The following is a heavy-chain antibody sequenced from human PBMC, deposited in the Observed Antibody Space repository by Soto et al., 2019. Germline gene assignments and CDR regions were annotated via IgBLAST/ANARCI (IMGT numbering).Heavy chain of an antibody. CDR1: GGSISSSSYY. V-gene: IGHV4-39*07. J-gene: IGHJ4*02. CDR3: ATTYSSSWYSGPDY. Sequence: SETLSLTCTVSGGSISSSSYYWGWIRQPPGKGLEWIGSIYYSGSTNYNPSLKSRVTISLDTSKNQCSLKLSSVTATDTAVYYCATTYSSSWYSGPDYWGQGTLVTVSS. D-gene: IGHD6-13*01. CDR2: IYYSGST.